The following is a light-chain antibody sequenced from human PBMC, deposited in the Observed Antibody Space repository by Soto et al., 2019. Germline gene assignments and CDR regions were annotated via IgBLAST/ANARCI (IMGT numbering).Light chain of an antibody. CDR3: SSYAGSNIVVV. Sequence: QSVLTQPPSASGSPGQSVTISCTGTSSDVGGYNYVSWYQQLPGNAPKLIIYDVSKRPSGVPDRFSGSKSGNTASLTVSGLQAEDEADYYCSSYAGSNIVVVFGGGTKLTVL. CDR1: SSDVGGYNY. J-gene: IGLJ3*02. CDR2: DVS. V-gene: IGLV2-8*01.